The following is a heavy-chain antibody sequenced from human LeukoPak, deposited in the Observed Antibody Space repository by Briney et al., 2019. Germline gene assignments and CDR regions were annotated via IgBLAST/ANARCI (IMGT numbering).Heavy chain of an antibody. CDR1: GFTFSSYG. Sequence: PGRSLRLSCAASGFTFSSYGMHWVRQAPGKGLEWVAVIWYDGSNKYYADSVKGRFTISRDNSRSTLYLQMNSLRAEDTAVYYCARDRGGWLQSAQTLIDYWGQGTLVTVSS. V-gene: IGHV3-33*01. CDR3: ARDRGGWLQSAQTLIDY. D-gene: IGHD5-24*01. CDR2: IWYDGSNK. J-gene: IGHJ4*02.